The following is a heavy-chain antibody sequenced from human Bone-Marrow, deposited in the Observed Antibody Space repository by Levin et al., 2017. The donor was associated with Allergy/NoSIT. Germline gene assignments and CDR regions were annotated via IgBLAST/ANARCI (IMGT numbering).Heavy chain of an antibody. D-gene: IGHD6-19*01. J-gene: IGHJ4*02. CDR1: EFTFSSYS. V-gene: IGHV3-21*05. CDR2: ISGSSKYI. Sequence: PGESLKISCAASEFTFSSYSMNWVRQAPGRGLEWVSYISGSSKYIYYADSVKGRFTISRDNAKNSLYLQMNSLRAEDTAVYYCASGVSSGWPFDYWGRGTLVTVSS. CDR3: ASGVSSGWPFDY.